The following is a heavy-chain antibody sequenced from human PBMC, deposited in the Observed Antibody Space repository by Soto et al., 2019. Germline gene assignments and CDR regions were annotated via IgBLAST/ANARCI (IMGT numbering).Heavy chain of an antibody. V-gene: IGHV3-48*03. Sequence: GGSLRLSCAASGFTFSSYEMNWVRQAPGKGLEWVSYISSSGSTIYYADSVKGRFTISRDNAKNSLYLQMNSLRAEDTAGYYCARAGEKGGYFDYWGQGTLVTVSS. J-gene: IGHJ4*02. CDR1: GFTFSSYE. D-gene: IGHD7-27*01. CDR3: ARAGEKGGYFDY. CDR2: ISSSGSTI.